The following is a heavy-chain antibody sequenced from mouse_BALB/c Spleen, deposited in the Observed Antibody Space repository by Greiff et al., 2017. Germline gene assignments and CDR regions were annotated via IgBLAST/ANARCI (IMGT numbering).Heavy chain of an antibody. V-gene: IGHV1-5*01. J-gene: IGHJ3*01. D-gene: IGHD1-1*01. CDR3: TNYYGSSSWFAY. CDR1: GYSFTSYW. CDR2: IYPGNSDT. Sequence: DVKLQESGTVLARPGASVKMSCKASGYSFTSYWMHWVKQRPGQGLEWIGAIYPGNSDTSYNQKFKGKAKLTAVTSASTAYMELSSLTNEDSAVYYCTNYYGSSSWFAYWGQGTLVTVSA.